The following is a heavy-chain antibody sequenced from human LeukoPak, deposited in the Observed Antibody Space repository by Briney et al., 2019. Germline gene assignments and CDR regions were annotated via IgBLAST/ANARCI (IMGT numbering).Heavy chain of an antibody. CDR1: GFTISNDW. J-gene: IGHJ4*02. D-gene: IGHD5-24*01. CDR3: TTEGDGYNKGYS. CDR2: IRRKTDVGTA. Sequence: PGGSLRLSCTASGFTISNDWMSWVRRAPGKGLEWVGRIRRKTDVGTADYVAAVKGRFTISRDDTENRLYLQMNSLRTEDTAVYYCTTEGDGYNKGYSWGQGTLVTVSS. V-gene: IGHV3-15*01.